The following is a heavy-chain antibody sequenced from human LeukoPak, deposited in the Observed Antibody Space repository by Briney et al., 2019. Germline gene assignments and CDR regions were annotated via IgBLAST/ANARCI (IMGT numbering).Heavy chain of an antibody. J-gene: IGHJ6*02. V-gene: IGHV3-9*01. Sequence: GGSLRLSCAASGFTFDDCAMHWVRQAPGKGLEWVSGISWNSGSIGYADSVKGRFTISRDNAKNSLYLQMNSLRAEGTALYYCAANALVRGKNYYYGMDVWGQGTTVTVSS. CDR2: ISWNSGSI. D-gene: IGHD3-10*01. CDR1: GFTFDDCA. CDR3: AANALVRGKNYYYGMDV.